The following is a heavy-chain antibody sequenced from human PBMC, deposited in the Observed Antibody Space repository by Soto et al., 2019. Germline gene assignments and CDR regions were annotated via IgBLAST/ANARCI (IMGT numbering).Heavy chain of an antibody. D-gene: IGHD1-26*01. V-gene: IGHV5-51*01. Sequence: GESRKIACKGSGYSFTNYWIGWVRQMPGKGLEWMGIIYPDDSPAIYSPSFQCQGTMSADMAISTAYLQSSRLKASDTAMYYCARPYRGGPNDPFDVWGQGTMVNVSS. CDR2: IYPDDSPA. CDR1: GYSFTNYW. J-gene: IGHJ3*01. CDR3: ARPYRGGPNDPFDV.